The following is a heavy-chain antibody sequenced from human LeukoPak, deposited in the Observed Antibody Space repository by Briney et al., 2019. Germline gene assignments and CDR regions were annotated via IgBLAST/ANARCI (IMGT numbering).Heavy chain of an antibody. CDR2: IDPSDSYT. Sequence: GESLKISCKGSGYSFTSYWISWVRQMPGRGLEWMGRIDPSDSYTNYSPSFQGHVTISADKSISTAYLQWSSLKASDTAMYYCARSEAVAGTINYWGQGTLVTVSS. CDR1: GYSFTSYW. V-gene: IGHV5-10-1*01. CDR3: ARSEAVAGTINY. D-gene: IGHD6-19*01. J-gene: IGHJ4*02.